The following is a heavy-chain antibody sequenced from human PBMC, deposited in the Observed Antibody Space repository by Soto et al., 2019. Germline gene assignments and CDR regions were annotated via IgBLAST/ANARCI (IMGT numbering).Heavy chain of an antibody. D-gene: IGHD1-1*01. CDR1: GGSISSSSYY. V-gene: IGHV4-39*01. J-gene: IGHJ4*02. CDR2: IYYSGST. Sequence: SETLSLTCTVSGGSISSSSYYWGWIRQPPGKGLEWIGSIYYSGSTYHNPSLKSRVTISVDTSKNQFSLKLSSVTAADTAVYYCSRLRWAQLPYFDYWGQGTLVPVSS. CDR3: SRLRWAQLPYFDY.